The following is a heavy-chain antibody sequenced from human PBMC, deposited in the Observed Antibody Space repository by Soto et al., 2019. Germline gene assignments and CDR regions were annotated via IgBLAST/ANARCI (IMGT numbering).Heavy chain of an antibody. CDR3: ARGGHCSGGSCYAKGFDY. CDR1: GGTFSSYT. D-gene: IGHD2-15*01. J-gene: IGHJ4*02. V-gene: IGHV1-69*02. CDR2: IIPILGIA. Sequence: ASVKVSCKASGGTFSSYTISWVRQAPGQGLEWMGRIIPILGIANYAQKFQGRVTITADKSTSTAYMELSSLRSEDTAVYYCARGGHCSGGSCYAKGFDYWGQGTLVTVSS.